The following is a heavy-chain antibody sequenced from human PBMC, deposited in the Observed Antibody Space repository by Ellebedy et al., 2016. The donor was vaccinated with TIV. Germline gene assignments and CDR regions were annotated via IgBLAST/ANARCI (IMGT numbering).Heavy chain of an antibody. J-gene: IGHJ4*02. CDR2: IFSGGDT. CDR3: VGGPRGIRN. V-gene: IGHV3-53*01. D-gene: IGHD3-16*01. CDR1: GFTVSNNY. Sequence: GESLKISCAASGFTVSNNYMSWVRQAPGKGLEWVSVIFSGGDTDYADSVKGRFAISRDSSKNTVYLQMNNLRAEDTAVYYWVGGPRGIRNWGQGTLVTVSS.